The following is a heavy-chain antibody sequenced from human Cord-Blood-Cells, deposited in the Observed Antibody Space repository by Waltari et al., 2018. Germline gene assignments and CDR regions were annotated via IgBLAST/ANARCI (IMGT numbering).Heavy chain of an antibody. V-gene: IGHV3-48*02. Sequence: EVQLVESGGGLVQPGGSLRLSCAASGFTFSSYSMNWVRQAPGKGLEWVSYISSSSSTIYDAVSVKGPFTIPRDNAKNSLYLQMNSLRDDDPAVYYCAREAPSTVDNWRDYWGQGTLVTISS. CDR3: AREAPSTVDNWRDY. CDR1: GFTFSSYS. CDR2: ISSSSSTI. J-gene: IGHJ4*02. D-gene: IGHD1-1*01.